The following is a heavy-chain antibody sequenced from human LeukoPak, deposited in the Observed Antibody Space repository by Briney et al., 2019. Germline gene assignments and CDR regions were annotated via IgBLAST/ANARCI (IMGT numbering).Heavy chain of an antibody. CDR2: ISAYNGDT. CDR3: ARDADVVVSPGLPEVDF. Sequence: GASVNVSCKASEYTFSKYYIHWVRQAPGQGLEWMGWISAYNGDTNYAQKFQGRVSMTTDTSTSTAYMELRSLTSDDTAVYYCARDADVVVSPGLPEVDFWGQGTLVTVSS. CDR1: EYTFSKYY. D-gene: IGHD2-2*01. V-gene: IGHV1-18*04. J-gene: IGHJ4*02.